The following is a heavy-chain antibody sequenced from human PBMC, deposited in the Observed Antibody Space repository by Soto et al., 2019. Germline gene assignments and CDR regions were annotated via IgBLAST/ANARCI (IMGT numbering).Heavy chain of an antibody. D-gene: IGHD6-19*01. V-gene: IGHV3-23*01. CDR3: AKGRGIAVVGTRVDY. CDR2: ISGSGGST. CDR1: GFTFSSYA. J-gene: IGHJ4*02. Sequence: EVQLLESGGDLVQPGGSLRLSCAASGFTFSSYAMTWVRQAPGKWPEWVSAISGSGGSTFYANSVTGRFTISRDNSKNTLCLQMSSLRAEDTAIYYCAKGRGIAVVGTRVDYWGQGALVTVSS.